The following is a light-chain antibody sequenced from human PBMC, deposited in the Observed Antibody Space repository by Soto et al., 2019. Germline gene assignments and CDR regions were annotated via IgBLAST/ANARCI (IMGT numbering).Light chain of an antibody. CDR3: QQYNNWPPEGT. CDR2: GAS. V-gene: IGKV3-15*01. J-gene: IGKJ1*01. CDR1: QAVSSN. Sequence: PQSPGTLSSSPGARSTLSGRARQAVSSNYLAWYQQNPGQAPRLLIYGASTRATGIPARFSGSGSGTEFTLTISSLQSEDFAVYYCQQYNNWPPEGTFGQGTKVDIK.